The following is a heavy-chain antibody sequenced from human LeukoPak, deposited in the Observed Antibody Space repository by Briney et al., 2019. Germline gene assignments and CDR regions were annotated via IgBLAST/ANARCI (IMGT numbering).Heavy chain of an antibody. CDR1: GGSFSGYY. Sequence: SETLSLTCAVYGGSFSGYYWSWIRQPPGKGLEWNGEINHSGSTNYNPSLKSRVTISVDTSKNQFSLKLSSVTAADTAVYYCARSLPYYYDSSGSNWDYWGQGTLVTVSS. CDR3: ARSLPYYYDSSGSNWDY. CDR2: INHSGST. V-gene: IGHV4-34*01. D-gene: IGHD3-22*01. J-gene: IGHJ4*02.